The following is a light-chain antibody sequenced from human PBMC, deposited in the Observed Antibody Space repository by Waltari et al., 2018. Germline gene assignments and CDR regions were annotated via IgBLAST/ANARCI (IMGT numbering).Light chain of an antibody. CDR1: QGIRNN. V-gene: IGKV1-6*01. J-gene: IGKJ1*01. CDR3: LQDYNYPWT. CDR2: AKS. Sequence: AIQMTQSPSSLSASVGDRVTITCRASQGIRNNLGWYKQQPGKAPKPLMYAKSTLQSGVPASFSGSGSGTDFTLTISSLQPEDFATYYCLQDYNYPWTFGQGTKVEIK.